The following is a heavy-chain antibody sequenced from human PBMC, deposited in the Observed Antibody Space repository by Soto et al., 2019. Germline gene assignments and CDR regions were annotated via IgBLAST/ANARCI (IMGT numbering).Heavy chain of an antibody. CDR1: GFTFSSYS. D-gene: IGHD6-6*01. CDR2: ISSSSSYI. CDR3: ARDQAGGQLVPFFDY. J-gene: IGHJ4*02. V-gene: IGHV3-21*01. Sequence: PGGSLRLSCAASGFTFSSYSMNWVRQAPGKWLEWVSSISSSSSYIYYADSVKGRFTISRDNAKNSLYLQMNSLRAEDTAVYYCARDQAGGQLVPFFDYWGQGTLVTVSS.